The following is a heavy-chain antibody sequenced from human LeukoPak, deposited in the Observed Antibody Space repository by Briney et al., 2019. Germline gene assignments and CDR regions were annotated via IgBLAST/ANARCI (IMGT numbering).Heavy chain of an antibody. CDR3: VRDRGTYRPIDY. Sequence: GGSLRLSCAASAFSLNAYNMNWVRQAPRKGLEWVSSISYTGTYIYYADSVKGRFTISSDNAQNSLYLQMNSLRAEDTAIYYCVRDRGTYRPIDYWGQGTLVTVSS. D-gene: IGHD1-26*01. V-gene: IGHV3-21*04. J-gene: IGHJ4*02. CDR2: ISYTGTYI. CDR1: AFSLNAYN.